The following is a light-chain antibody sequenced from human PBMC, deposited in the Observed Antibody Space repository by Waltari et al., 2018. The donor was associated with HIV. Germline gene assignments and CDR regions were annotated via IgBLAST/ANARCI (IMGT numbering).Light chain of an antibody. J-gene: IGLJ2*01. CDR2: GVN. CDR1: SSDLGDYHF. V-gene: IGLV2-14*01. Sequence: QSALTQPASVSGSPGQSITISCTGSSSDLGDYHFVSWYRQYPGEAPQLIIYGVNIRTSGISDRFSGSISGNTASLTISGLQSRDEADYYCTSYTTMTTLLFGGGTKLTVL. CDR3: TSYTTMTTLL.